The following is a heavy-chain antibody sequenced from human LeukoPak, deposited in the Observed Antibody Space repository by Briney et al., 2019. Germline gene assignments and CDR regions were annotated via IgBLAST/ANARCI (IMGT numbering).Heavy chain of an antibody. J-gene: IGHJ6*03. V-gene: IGHV3-7*01. Sequence: GGSLRLSCAASGFIFSSYWMSWVRQAPGKGLEWVANINQDGSEKYYVDSVKGRFTISRDNAKNSPYLQMNSLRAEDTAVYYCARDHAFSYYYYYMDVWGKGTTVTVSS. CDR2: INQDGSEK. CDR1: GFIFSSYW. CDR3: ARDHAFSYYYYYMDV. D-gene: IGHD3-3*01.